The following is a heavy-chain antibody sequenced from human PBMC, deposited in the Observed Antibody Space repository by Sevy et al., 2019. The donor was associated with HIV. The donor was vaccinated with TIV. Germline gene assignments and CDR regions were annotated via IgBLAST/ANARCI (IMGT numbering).Heavy chain of an antibody. CDR1: GGSISSSSYY. V-gene: IGHV4-39*01. D-gene: IGHD6-6*01. CDR3: ARLWDSSSSGGWFDP. Sequence: SETLSLTCTVSGGSISSSSYYWGWIRQPPGKGLEWIGSIYYSGSTYYNPSLKSRVTISVDTSKNQFSLKLSSVTAADTDVYYCARLWDSSSSGGWFDPWGQGTLVTVSS. CDR2: IYYSGST. J-gene: IGHJ5*02.